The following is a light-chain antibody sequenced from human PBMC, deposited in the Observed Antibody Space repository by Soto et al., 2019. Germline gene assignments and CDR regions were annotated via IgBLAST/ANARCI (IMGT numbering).Light chain of an antibody. Sequence: QSVLTQPASVSGSPGQSITISCTGTSSDIGGSNFVSWYQQHPGRAPKLLIYEVSNRPSGVSNRFSGSKSGNTASLTISGLQPEDEADYYCASYLTTSPLEVFGTGTKVTVL. CDR1: SSDIGGSNF. CDR2: EVS. J-gene: IGLJ1*01. V-gene: IGLV2-14*01. CDR3: ASYLTTSPLEV.